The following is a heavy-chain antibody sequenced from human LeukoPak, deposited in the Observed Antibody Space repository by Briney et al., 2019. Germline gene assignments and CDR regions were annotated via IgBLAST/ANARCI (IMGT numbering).Heavy chain of an antibody. D-gene: IGHD6-19*01. V-gene: IGHV4-31*02. CDR1: GVSISSGDYN. CDR3: ARVKYMSGWSSHY. Sequence: PSETLCLTCTASGVSISSGDYNSTWIRQHPGKGLEWIGYIHYSGSTYYNPSLKSRVTLSVDTSKNQFSLKVSSVTAADTAVSYCARVKYMSGWSSHYSGQGTLVTVSS. CDR2: IHYSGST. J-gene: IGHJ4*02.